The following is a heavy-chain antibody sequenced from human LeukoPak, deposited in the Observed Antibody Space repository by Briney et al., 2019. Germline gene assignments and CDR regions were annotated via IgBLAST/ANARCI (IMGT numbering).Heavy chain of an antibody. D-gene: IGHD3-3*01. Sequence: PGGSLRLSCAASGFSSSDQYMDWVRQAPGKGLEWVGRTTDKAHSYTAQYATPVKGRFTISRDESENSLYLQMNAVKTEDTAVYYCVIRSFAAFTLWGQGTMVTVSS. CDR2: TTDKAHSYTA. V-gene: IGHV3-72*01. CDR1: GFSSSDQY. CDR3: VIRSFAAFTL. J-gene: IGHJ3*01.